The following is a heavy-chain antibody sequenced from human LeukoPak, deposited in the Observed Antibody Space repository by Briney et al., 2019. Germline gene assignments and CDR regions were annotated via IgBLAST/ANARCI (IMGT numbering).Heavy chain of an antibody. CDR3: AKAGAVCSSTSCYAKY. Sequence: PGGSLRLSCAASGFTFSTYAMSWVRQAPGKGLEWASAISGSGRDTYYTDSVKGRFTISRDNSKNTLYLQMHSLRAEDTAVYYCAKAGAVCSSTSCYAKYWGQGTLVTVSS. CDR2: ISGSGRDT. CDR1: GFTFSTYA. V-gene: IGHV3-23*01. J-gene: IGHJ4*02. D-gene: IGHD2-2*01.